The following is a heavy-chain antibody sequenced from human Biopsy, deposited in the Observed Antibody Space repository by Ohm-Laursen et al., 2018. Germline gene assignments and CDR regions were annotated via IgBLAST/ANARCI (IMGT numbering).Heavy chain of an antibody. CDR1: GDPMSSGIHY. D-gene: IGHD2/OR15-2a*01. CDR2: MSYSGDA. CDR3: AGATNSTGWPYYYFYGMDV. V-gene: IGHV4-30-4*02. Sequence: SDTLSLTCSVSGDPMSSGIHYWSWIRQHPGKGLEWLGYMSYSGDAHYNPSLKSRITISIDRSTNEFSLTLSSVTAADTAVYYCAGATNSTGWPYYYFYGMDVWGQGTTVTVSS. J-gene: IGHJ6*02.